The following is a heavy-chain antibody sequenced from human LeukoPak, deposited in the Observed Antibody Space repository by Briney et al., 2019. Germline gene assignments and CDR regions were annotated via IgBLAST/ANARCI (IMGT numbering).Heavy chain of an antibody. CDR2: ISAYNGNT. D-gene: IGHD3-9*01. CDR3: ARVLRSDYDILTGYPLLGMDV. J-gene: IGHJ6*02. CDR1: GYTCTSCG. Sequence: ASLKVSCKASGYTCTSCGISWVRHAPGQGLELMGWISAYNGNTNYAKNLQSRVTMTTDKSTSNAYTEMRSLSSDDTAVYYCARVLRSDYDILTGYPLLGMDVWGQGTTVTVSS. V-gene: IGHV1-18*01.